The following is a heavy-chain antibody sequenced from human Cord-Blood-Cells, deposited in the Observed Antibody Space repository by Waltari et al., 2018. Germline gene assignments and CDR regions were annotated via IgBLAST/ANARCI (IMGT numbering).Heavy chain of an antibody. J-gene: IGHJ4*02. Sequence: QVQLQESGPGLVKPSETLSLTCTVSGGSISSQYWSWIRQPPGKGLEWIGYIYYSGSTNYNPSLKSRVTISVDTSKNQFSLKLSSVTAADTAVYYCARAANVWSGYYFDYWGQGTLVTVSS. CDR2: IYYSGST. D-gene: IGHD3-3*01. V-gene: IGHV4-59*11. CDR1: GGSISSQY. CDR3: ARAANVWSGYYFDY.